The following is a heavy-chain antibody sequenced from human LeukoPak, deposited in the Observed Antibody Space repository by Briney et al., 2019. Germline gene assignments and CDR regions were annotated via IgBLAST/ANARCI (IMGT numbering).Heavy chain of an antibody. J-gene: IGHJ4*02. D-gene: IGHD3-9*01. CDR1: GYTFTGYY. CDR2: INPNSGGT. Sequence: GASVKVSCKASGYTFTGYYMYWVRQAPGQGLEWMGWINPNSGGTNYAQKFQGRVTMTRDTSISTAYMELSRLRSDDTAVYYCAGASGYLYYFDYWGQGTLVTVSS. V-gene: IGHV1-2*02. CDR3: AGASGYLYYFDY.